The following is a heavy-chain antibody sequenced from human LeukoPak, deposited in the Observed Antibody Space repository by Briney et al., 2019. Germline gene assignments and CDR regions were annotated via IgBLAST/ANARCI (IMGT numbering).Heavy chain of an antibody. J-gene: IGHJ1*01. CDR3: ATPNYYDSSGFFEH. Sequence: PGGSLRLSCAASGFTFSSYEMNWVRQAPGKGLEWVSYISSSGSTIYYADSVKGRLTISRDNAKNSLYLQMNSLRAEDTAVYYCATPNYYDSSGFFEHWGQGTLVTVSS. CDR1: GFTFSSYE. D-gene: IGHD3-22*01. V-gene: IGHV3-48*03. CDR2: ISSSGSTI.